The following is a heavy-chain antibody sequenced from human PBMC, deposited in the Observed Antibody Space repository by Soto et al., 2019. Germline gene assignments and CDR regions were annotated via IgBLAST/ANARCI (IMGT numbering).Heavy chain of an antibody. CDR1: GFTFSSYD. V-gene: IGHV3-13*04. CDR3: ARAIGPTLFDY. Sequence: GGSLRLCCSASGFTFSSYDMHWVRQGPGKGLEWVSAIGTAGDTNYAGSVKGRFTISRENAKNSLYLQMNSLRAGDTAIYFCARAIGPTLFDYWGQGTLVTVS. D-gene: IGHD3-22*01. CDR2: IGTAGDT. J-gene: IGHJ4*02.